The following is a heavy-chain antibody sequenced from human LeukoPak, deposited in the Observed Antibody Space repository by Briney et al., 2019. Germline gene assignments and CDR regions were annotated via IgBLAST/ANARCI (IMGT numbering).Heavy chain of an antibody. V-gene: IGHV1-69*04. D-gene: IGHD4-23*01. J-gene: IGHJ4*02. CDR2: IIPILGIA. CDR1: GGTFSSYA. CDR3: ARGYGDGGNPSHFDY. Sequence: GASVKVSCKASGGTFSSYAISWVRQAPGQGLEWMGRIIPILGIANYAQKFQGRVTITADKSTSAAYMELSSLRSEDTAVYYCARGYGDGGNPSHFDYWGQGTLVTVSS.